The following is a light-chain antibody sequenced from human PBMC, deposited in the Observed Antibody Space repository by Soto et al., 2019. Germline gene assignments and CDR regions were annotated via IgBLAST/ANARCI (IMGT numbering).Light chain of an antibody. CDR1: NIGSES. J-gene: IGLJ2*01. Sequence: SYELTQPPSVSVAPGKTARITCGGNNIGSESVHWYQQKPGQAPVLVIYYDSARPSGIPERFSGSNSGNTATLTISRVEAGDEADYYCQVWERSSDHVVFGGGTKLTVL. CDR3: QVWERSSDHVV. V-gene: IGLV3-21*01. CDR2: YDS.